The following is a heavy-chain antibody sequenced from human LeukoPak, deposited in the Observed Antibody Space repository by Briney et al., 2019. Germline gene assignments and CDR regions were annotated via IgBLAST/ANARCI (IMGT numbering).Heavy chain of an antibody. V-gene: IGHV1-24*01. CDR3: AKPLGGSYLFDR. CDR1: GFGLSVLS. D-gene: IGHD1-26*01. J-gene: IGHJ5*02. Sequence: ASVKVSYKISGFGLSVLSIHWMRQAPGKGLEWVGGIRPETGEPIFAQKFRGRVTITEDTFTDSGYLELRGLTSEDTAVYYCAKPLGGSYLFDRWGQGTLVTVSS. CDR2: IRPETGEP.